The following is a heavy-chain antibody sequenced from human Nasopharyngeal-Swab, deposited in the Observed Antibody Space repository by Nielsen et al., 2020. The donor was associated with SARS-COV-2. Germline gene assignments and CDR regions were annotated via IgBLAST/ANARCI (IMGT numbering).Heavy chain of an antibody. V-gene: IGHV3-21*01. D-gene: IGHD3-22*01. CDR2: ISSSSSCI. J-gene: IGHJ4*02. Sequence: GESLKISCAASGFTFSSYSMNWVRQAPGKGLEWVSSISSSSSCIYYADSVKGRFTISRGNAKNSLYLQMNSLRAEDTAVYYCARGPDYYDSSGHPFDYWGQGTLVTVSS. CDR1: GFTFSSYS. CDR3: ARGPDYYDSSGHPFDY.